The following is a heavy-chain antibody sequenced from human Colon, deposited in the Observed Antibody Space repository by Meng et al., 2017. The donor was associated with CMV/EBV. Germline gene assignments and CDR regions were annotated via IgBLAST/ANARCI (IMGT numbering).Heavy chain of an antibody. D-gene: IGHD3-22*01. Sequence: QGKMVQSVAEVKKPGDSVKFAWKASVYTLTGYYRNWVRQAPGKGLEWMGWNNPNSGGTKYEQKFQGRVTMTRDTSISTAYMELSRLRSDGTAVYYCATVSSGYYLYFQHWGQGTLVTVSS. CDR2: NNPNSGGT. J-gene: IGHJ1*01. CDR3: ATVSSGYYLYFQH. V-gene: IGHV1-2*02. CDR1: VYTLTGYY.